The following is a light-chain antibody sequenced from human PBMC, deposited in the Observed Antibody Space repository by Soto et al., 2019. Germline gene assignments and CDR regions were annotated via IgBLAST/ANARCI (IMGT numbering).Light chain of an antibody. CDR1: SSDVGGYNY. CDR3: SSYTGSTTPYV. V-gene: IGLV2-14*01. Sequence: QSALTQPASVSGSPGQSITISCIGTSSDVGGYNYVSWYQHHPGRAPKFLIYDVSNRPSGVSHRFSGSKSGNTASLTISGLQAEDEADYYCSSYTGSTTPYVFGTGTKLTVL. CDR2: DVS. J-gene: IGLJ1*01.